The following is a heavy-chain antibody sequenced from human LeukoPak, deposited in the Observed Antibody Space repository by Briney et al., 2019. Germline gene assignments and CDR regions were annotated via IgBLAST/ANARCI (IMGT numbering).Heavy chain of an antibody. D-gene: IGHD6-6*01. CDR2: IYYSGST. Sequence: SETLSLTCTVSGGSISSYYWSLIRQPPGKGLEWIGYIYYSGSTNYNPSLKSRVTISVDTSKNQFSLKLSSVTAADTAVYYCASVYSSSYYGMDVWGQGTTVTVSS. J-gene: IGHJ6*02. CDR1: GGSISSYY. CDR3: ASVYSSSYYGMDV. V-gene: IGHV4-59*01.